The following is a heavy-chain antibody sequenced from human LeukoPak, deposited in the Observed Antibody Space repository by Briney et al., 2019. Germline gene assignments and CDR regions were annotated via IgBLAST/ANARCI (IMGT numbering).Heavy chain of an antibody. Sequence: GGSLRLSCAASGFTFDDYAMHWVRQAPGKGLEWVSGISWNSGSIGYADSVKGRFTISRDNAKNSLYLQMNSLRAEDTALYYCAKGKGAAPLLDIDYWGQGTLVTVSS. CDR1: GFTFDDYA. CDR2: ISWNSGSI. D-gene: IGHD6-6*01. V-gene: IGHV3-9*01. CDR3: AKGKGAAPLLDIDY. J-gene: IGHJ4*02.